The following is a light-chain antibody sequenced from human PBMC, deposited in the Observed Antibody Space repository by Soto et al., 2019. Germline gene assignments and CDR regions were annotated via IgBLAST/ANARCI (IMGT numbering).Light chain of an antibody. CDR2: GAS. CDR3: QQYENSPPSYT. J-gene: IGKJ2*01. CDR1: QSLTSSY. Sequence: EIVLTQSPGTLSSSPGERATLSCRASQSLTSSYFDWYQQKHGQAPRLLIYGASSRATGIQDRFSGSGSVTGFTLTICRLEPEDFVLYYCQQYENSPPSYTFGQGTKLEIK. V-gene: IGKV3-20*01.